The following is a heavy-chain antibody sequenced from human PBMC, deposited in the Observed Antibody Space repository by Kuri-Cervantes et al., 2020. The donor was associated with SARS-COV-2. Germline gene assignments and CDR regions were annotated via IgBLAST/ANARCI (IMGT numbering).Heavy chain of an antibody. J-gene: IGHJ4*02. CDR1: GYTFTSYG. CDR2: IIPKFGTP. Sequence: PSVKVSCKASGYTFTSYGISWVRQAPGQGLEWMGGIIPKFGTPYYAQKFQGRLSVTTDESTSTAHMGLSSLRSDDTALYYCARVRPSVAADGPLDFWGQGTLVTVSS. V-gene: IGHV1-69*05. CDR3: ARVRPSVAADGPLDF. D-gene: IGHD6-13*01.